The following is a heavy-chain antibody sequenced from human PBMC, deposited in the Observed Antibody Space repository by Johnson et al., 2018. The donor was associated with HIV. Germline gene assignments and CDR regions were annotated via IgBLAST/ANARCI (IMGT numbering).Heavy chain of an antibody. V-gene: IGHV3-30*03. Sequence: QVQLVESGGDLVQPGGSLRLSCAAAGFTVSTNYMSWVRQAPGKGLEWVAVISYDGSNKYYADSVKGRFTISRDNSKNTLYLQMNSLRAEDTAVYYCAREGYDGSGSYNAFGIWGQGTMVTVS. J-gene: IGHJ3*02. CDR3: AREGYDGSGSYNAFGI. CDR2: ISYDGSNK. D-gene: IGHD3-10*01. CDR1: GFTVSTNY.